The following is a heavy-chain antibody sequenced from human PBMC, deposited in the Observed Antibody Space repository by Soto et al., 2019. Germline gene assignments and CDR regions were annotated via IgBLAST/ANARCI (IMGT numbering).Heavy chain of an antibody. CDR3: ARGGYYYGSGPLHYYYYMDV. Sequence: GGSLRLSCAASGFTFSSYSMNWVRQAPGKGLEWVSSISSSSSYIYYADSVKGRFTISRDNAKNTLYLQMNSLRAEDTAVYYCARGGYYYGSGPLHYYYYMDVWGKGTTVTVSS. CDR1: GFTFSSYS. CDR2: ISSSSSYI. V-gene: IGHV3-21*01. D-gene: IGHD3-10*01. J-gene: IGHJ6*03.